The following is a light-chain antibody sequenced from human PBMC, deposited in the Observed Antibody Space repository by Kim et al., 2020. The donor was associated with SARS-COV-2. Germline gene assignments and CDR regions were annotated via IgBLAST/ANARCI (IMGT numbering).Light chain of an antibody. Sequence: SYELTQPPSVSVSPGQTASITCSGDKLGDKYACWYQQKPGQSPVLVIYQDSKRPSGNPERFSGSNSGNTATLTISGTQAMDEADYYCQAWDSSTRVFVT. V-gene: IGLV3-1*01. J-gene: IGLJ1*01. CDR2: QDS. CDR3: QAWDSSTRV. CDR1: KLGDKY.